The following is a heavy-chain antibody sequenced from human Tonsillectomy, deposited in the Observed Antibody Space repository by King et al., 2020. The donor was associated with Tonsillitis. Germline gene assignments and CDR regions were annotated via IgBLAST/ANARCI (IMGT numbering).Heavy chain of an antibody. Sequence: VQLVESGGGVVQPGRSLRLSCAASGFTFSNYGMHWVRQAPGKGLEWVAVISCDGSNKYYSDSVKGRFTISRDNSKNTLYLQMNSLRAEDTAVYYCARPEVTRPNYYYCGMDVWGQGTTVTVSS. CDR3: ARPEVTRPNYYYCGMDV. V-gene: IGHV3-33*05. CDR2: ISCDGSNK. CDR1: GFTFSNYG. J-gene: IGHJ6*01. D-gene: IGHD4-23*01.